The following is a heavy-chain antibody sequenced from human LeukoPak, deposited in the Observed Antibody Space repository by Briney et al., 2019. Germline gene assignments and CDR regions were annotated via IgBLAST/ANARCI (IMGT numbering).Heavy chain of an antibody. CDR1: GGSISSGGYY. CDR3: ARDREGWFDP. J-gene: IGHJ5*02. CDR2: IYYSGST. Sequence: YPSETLSLTCTVSGGSISSGGYYWSWIRQHPGKGLEWIGYIYYSGSTYYNPSLKSRVTISVDTSKNQFSLKLSSVTAADTAVYYCARDREGWFDPWGQGTLVTVSS. V-gene: IGHV4-31*03.